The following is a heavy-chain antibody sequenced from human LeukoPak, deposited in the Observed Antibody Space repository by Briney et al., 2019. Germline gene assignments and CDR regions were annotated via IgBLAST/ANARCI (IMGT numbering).Heavy chain of an antibody. D-gene: IGHD3-3*01. Sequence: GGSLRLSCAASGFAFSSYAMSWVRQAPGKGLEWVSAISGSGGSTYYADSVKGRFTSSRDNPKNTLYLQMNSLRAEDTAVYYCAKAGDIRDFWSGYWVPYYFDYWGQGTLVTVSS. V-gene: IGHV3-23*01. J-gene: IGHJ4*02. CDR1: GFAFSSYA. CDR2: ISGSGGST. CDR3: AKAGDIRDFWSGYWVPYYFDY.